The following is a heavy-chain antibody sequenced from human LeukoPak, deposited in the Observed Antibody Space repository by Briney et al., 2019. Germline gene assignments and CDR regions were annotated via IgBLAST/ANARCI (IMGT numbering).Heavy chain of an antibody. CDR1: GGSFSGYY. J-gene: IGHJ5*02. CDR2: INHSGST. D-gene: IGHD2-2*01. CDR3: AREERITPVVVPAATNNWFDP. V-gene: IGHV4-34*01. Sequence: PSETLSLTCAVYGGSFSGYYWSWIRQPPGKGLEWIGEINHSGSTNYNPSLKSRVTISVDTSKNQFSLKLSSVTAADTAVYYCAREERITPVVVPAATNNWFDPWGQGTLVTVSS.